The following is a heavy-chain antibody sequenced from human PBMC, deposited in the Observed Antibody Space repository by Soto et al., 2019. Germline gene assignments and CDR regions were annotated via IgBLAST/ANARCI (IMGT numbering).Heavy chain of an antibody. CDR1: GGSISSGGYY. J-gene: IGHJ6*02. D-gene: IGHD2-15*01. CDR2: IYYSGST. V-gene: IGHV4-31*03. Sequence: SETLSLTCTVSGGSISSGGYYWSWIRQHPGKGLEWIGYIYYSGSTYYNPSLKSRVTISVDTSKNQFSLKLSSVTAADTALYYCARGGVVVVAALLSYGMDVWGQGTTVTVSS. CDR3: ARGGVVVVAALLSYGMDV.